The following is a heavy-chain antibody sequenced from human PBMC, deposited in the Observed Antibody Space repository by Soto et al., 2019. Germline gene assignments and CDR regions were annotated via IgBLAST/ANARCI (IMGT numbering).Heavy chain of an antibody. J-gene: IGHJ2*01. Sequence: QVQLQESGPGLVKPSQTLSLTCTVSGGSISSGDYYWSWIRQPPGKGLEWIGYIYYSGSTYYNPSLKSRVTISVDTSKNQFSLKLSSVTAADTAVYYCARDEGGLFFGSGSEQHSIDLWGRGTLVTVSS. CDR1: GGSISSGDYY. CDR2: IYYSGST. D-gene: IGHD3-10*01. V-gene: IGHV4-30-4*01. CDR3: ARDEGGLFFGSGSEQHSIDL.